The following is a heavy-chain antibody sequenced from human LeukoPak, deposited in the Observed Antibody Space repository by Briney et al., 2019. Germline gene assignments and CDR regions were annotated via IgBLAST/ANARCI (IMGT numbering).Heavy chain of an antibody. CDR3: AKDREISGRDPWSGFDY. D-gene: IGHD1-26*01. J-gene: IGHJ4*02. V-gene: IGHV3-21*01. CDR2: IGI. CDR1: GFIFSRYS. Sequence: PGGSLRLSCEGSGFIFSRYSINWIRQAPGRGLEWVSVIGINARELVKGRFTVSRDDAKRSVYLQIDSLRDEDTAIYYCAKDREISGRDPWSGFDYWGQGAPVTVAS.